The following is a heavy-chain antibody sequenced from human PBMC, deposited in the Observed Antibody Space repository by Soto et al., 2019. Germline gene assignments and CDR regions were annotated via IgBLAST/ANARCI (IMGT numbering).Heavy chain of an antibody. CDR3: TRDGRGLGRLSLFEY. CDR1: GFNVNSDY. D-gene: IGHD2-21*02. J-gene: IGHJ4*02. CDR2: IYSGVTT. Sequence: PGGSLRLSCAASGFNVNSDYMNWVRQTPGKGLEWVASIYSGVTTYYADSVRGRFTISSDKSKNTLYFQLSSLRIEDTAVYYCTRDGRGLGRLSLFEYWGQGVLVTVSS. V-gene: IGHV3-53*01.